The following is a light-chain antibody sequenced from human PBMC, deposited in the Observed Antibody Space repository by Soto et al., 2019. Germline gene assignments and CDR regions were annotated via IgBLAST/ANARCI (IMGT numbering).Light chain of an antibody. J-gene: IGKJ4*01. V-gene: IGKV3-15*01. Sequence: EVVMTQSPATLSVSPGERATLSCRASRSVSSSLAWYRQRPGQAPRLLIYGASTRATGVPARFSGSGSGTEFTLTISSLQSEDFAIYYCQQYNDWPPLTFGEGTKVEI. CDR1: RSVSSS. CDR3: QQYNDWPPLT. CDR2: GAS.